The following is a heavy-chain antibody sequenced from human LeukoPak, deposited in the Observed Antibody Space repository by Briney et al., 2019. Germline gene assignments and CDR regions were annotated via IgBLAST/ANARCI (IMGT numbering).Heavy chain of an antibody. CDR2: IYRNGDT. J-gene: IGHJ4*02. V-gene: IGHV4-38-2*02. D-gene: IGHD3-10*01. CDR3: ARQPPGFFDY. Sequence: SETLSLTCTVSGGSISSDWYWGWVRQPPGNGLEWIGAIYRNGDTYYNPSLKSRVTISLDTSKNQFSLRLSSVTAADTAVYYCARQPPGFFDYWGQGTLVTVSS. CDR1: GGSISSDWY.